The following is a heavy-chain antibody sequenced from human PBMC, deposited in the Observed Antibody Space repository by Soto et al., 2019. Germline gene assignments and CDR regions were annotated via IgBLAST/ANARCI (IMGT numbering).Heavy chain of an antibody. V-gene: IGHV4-31*03. D-gene: IGHD2-2*01. CDR1: GGSISSGGYY. Sequence: SETLSLTCTVSGGSISSGGYYGSCIRQHPGKGLEWIGYIYYSGSTYYNPSLKSRVTISVDTSKNQFSLKLSSVTAADTAVYYCARSRDCSSTSCYWWYYYYGMDVWGQGTTVTVSS. CDR3: ARSRDCSSTSCYWWYYYYGMDV. CDR2: IYYSGST. J-gene: IGHJ6*02.